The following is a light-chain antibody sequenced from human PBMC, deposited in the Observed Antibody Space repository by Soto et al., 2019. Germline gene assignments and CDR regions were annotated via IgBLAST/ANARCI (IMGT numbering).Light chain of an antibody. J-gene: IGKJ1*01. CDR1: QSVSSN. V-gene: IGKV3-15*01. CDR2: GAS. CDR3: QQYNNWPPWT. Sequence: EIVMTQSPATLSVSPGERATLSCRASQSVSSNLAWSQQKPGQAPRLLIYGASTRASGVTARFSGSGSGTEFTLTISSLQSEDFVVYYCQQYNNWPPWTFGQGTKVEI.